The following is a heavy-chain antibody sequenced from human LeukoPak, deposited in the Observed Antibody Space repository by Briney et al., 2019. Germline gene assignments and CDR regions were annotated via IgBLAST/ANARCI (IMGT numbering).Heavy chain of an antibody. V-gene: IGHV4-38-2*02. J-gene: IGHJ4*02. CDR2: IYHSGST. CDR1: GYSVSSGYY. Sequence: SETLSLTCTVSGYSVSSGYYWGWIRQPPGKGLEWIGSIYHSGSTYYNPSLKSRVTISVDTSKNQFSLKLSSVTAADTAVYYCARDLGYYGSGSSPYFDYWGQGTLVTVSS. CDR3: ARDLGYYGSGSSPYFDY. D-gene: IGHD3-10*01.